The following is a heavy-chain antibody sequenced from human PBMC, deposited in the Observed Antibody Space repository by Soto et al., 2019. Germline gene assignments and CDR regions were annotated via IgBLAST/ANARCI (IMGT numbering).Heavy chain of an antibody. V-gene: IGHV5-10-1*01. D-gene: IGHD4-17*01. CDR1: GHRFTTYW. CDR2: INPTDSET. J-gene: IGHJ6*02. Sequence: PGESLKISCKTSGHRFTTYWISWVRQMPGKGLEYMGKINPTDSETNYSPSFEGHVTFSVDRSTSTAYVRWNSLKASDTAMYYCASPTMTSTSFYYAMDVCRQRTTFTASS. CDR3: ASPTMTSTSFYYAMDV.